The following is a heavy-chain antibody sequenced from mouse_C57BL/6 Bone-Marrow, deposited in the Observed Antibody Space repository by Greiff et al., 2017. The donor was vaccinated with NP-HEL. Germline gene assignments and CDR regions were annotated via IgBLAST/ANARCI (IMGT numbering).Heavy chain of an antibody. CDR3: ALLLRYHYYAMDY. V-gene: IGHV1-18*01. J-gene: IGHJ4*01. CDR2: INPNNGGT. Sequence: VQLQQSGPELVKPGASVKIPCKASGYTFTDYNMDWVKQSHGKSLEWIGDINPNNGGTIYNQKFKGKATLTVDKSSSTAYMELRSLTSEDTAVYYCALLLRYHYYAMDYWGQGTSVTVSS. CDR1: GYTFTDYN. D-gene: IGHD1-1*01.